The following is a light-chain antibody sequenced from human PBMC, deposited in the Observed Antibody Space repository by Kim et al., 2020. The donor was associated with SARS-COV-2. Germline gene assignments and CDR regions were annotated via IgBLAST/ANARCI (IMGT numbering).Light chain of an antibody. Sequence: VSPGGRATLSCRASQSVSSNLVWYQQRPGQAPRLLIYGASTRATGIPARFSGSGAGTEFTLTISSLQSEDFVVYYCQQYDSWPRTFGQGTKVDIK. CDR1: QSVSSN. V-gene: IGKV3-15*01. CDR3: QQYDSWPRT. CDR2: GAS. J-gene: IGKJ1*01.